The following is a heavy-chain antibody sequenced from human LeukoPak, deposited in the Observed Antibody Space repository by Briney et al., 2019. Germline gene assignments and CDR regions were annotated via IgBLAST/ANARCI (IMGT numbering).Heavy chain of an antibody. Sequence: GGSQTLFCGASGFTFSSYEMNWVRQAPGKGLEWVSYISSSGSTIYYADSVKGRFTISRDNAKNSLYLQMNSLRAEDTAVYYCAELGITMIGGVWGKGTTVTISS. CDR2: ISSSGSTI. D-gene: IGHD3-10*02. CDR1: GFTFSSYE. CDR3: AELGITMIGGV. V-gene: IGHV3-48*03. J-gene: IGHJ6*04.